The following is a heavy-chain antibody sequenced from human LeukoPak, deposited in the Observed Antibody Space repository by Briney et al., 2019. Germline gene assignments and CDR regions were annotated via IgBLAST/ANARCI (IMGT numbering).Heavy chain of an antibody. CDR3: ATKGDTAMAPYNWFDP. D-gene: IGHD5-18*01. J-gene: IGHJ5*02. Sequence: SETLSLTCAVYGGSFSGYYWSWIRQPPGKGLEWIGELNHSGSTNSNPSLKSRVTISVDTSKNQFSLKLSSVTAADTAVYYCATKGDTAMAPYNWFDPWGQGTLVTVSS. CDR1: GGSFSGYY. V-gene: IGHV4-34*01. CDR2: LNHSGST.